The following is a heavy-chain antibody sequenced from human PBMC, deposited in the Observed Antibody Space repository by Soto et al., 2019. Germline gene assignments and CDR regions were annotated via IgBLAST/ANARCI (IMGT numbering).Heavy chain of an antibody. CDR3: ARSTYYDSSGYPY. CDR2: INPNSGGT. J-gene: IGHJ4*02. CDR1: GYTFTGYY. V-gene: IGHV1-2*02. D-gene: IGHD3-22*01. Sequence: GPSVKVSCKASGYTFTGYYMHWVRQAPGQGLEWMGWINPNSGGTNYAQKFQGRVTMTRDTSISTAYMELSRLRSDDTAVYYCARSTYYDSSGYPYWGQGTLVTVSS.